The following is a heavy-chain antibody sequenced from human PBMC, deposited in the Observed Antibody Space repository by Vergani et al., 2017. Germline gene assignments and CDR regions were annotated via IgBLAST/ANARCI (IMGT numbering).Heavy chain of an antibody. D-gene: IGHD2-8*01. CDR1: GFTFSSYA. CDR2: ISGSGGST. J-gene: IGHJ6*02. V-gene: IGHV3-23*01. Sequence: EVQLLESGGGLVQPGGSLRLSCAASGFTFSSYAMSWVRQAPGKGLEWVSAISGSGGSTYYADSVKGRFTISRDNSKNTLYLQMNSLRAEDTAVYYCAKDREDPVGVLMVYVRARNYYGMDVWGQGTTVTVSS. CDR3: AKDREDPVGVLMVYVRARNYYGMDV.